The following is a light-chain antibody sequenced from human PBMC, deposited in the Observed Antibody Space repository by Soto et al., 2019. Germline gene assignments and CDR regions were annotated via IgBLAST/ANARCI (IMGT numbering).Light chain of an antibody. Sequence: SYELTQPPSVSEAPGRTAIITCGGSKVGSKSVHWYQQKPGQAPVLVIYYDVDRPSGIPERFSGSNSGDTATLTIASVEAGDEADYYCQVWDGSTHHLVFGGGTQLTVL. CDR3: QVWDGSTHHLV. J-gene: IGLJ3*02. CDR1: KVGSKS. V-gene: IGLV3-21*04. CDR2: YDV.